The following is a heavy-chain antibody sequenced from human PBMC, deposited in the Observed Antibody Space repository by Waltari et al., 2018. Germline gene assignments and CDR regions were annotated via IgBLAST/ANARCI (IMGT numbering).Heavy chain of an antibody. Sequence: EVQLLESGGGLVQPGGSLRLSCAASGFTFSSYAMSWVRQAPGKGLEGVSAISGSGGSTYYADSVKGRFTISRDNSKNTLYLQMNSLRAEDTAVYYCAKGGSSSWYAEYFQHWGQGTLVTVSS. CDR1: GFTFSSYA. J-gene: IGHJ1*01. V-gene: IGHV3-23*01. D-gene: IGHD6-13*01. CDR2: ISGSGGST. CDR3: AKGGSSSWYAEYFQH.